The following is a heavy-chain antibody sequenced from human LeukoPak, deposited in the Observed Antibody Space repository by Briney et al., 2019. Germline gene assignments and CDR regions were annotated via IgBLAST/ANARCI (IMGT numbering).Heavy chain of an antibody. Sequence: GGSLRLSCAASGFTFSSYGMHWVRQAPGKGLEWVAAIWYGGSNKYYADSVKGRFTISRDNSKNTLYLQMNSLRAEDTAVYYCAKRSSSLGYNWFDPWGQGTLVTVSS. CDR1: GFTFSSYG. D-gene: IGHD6-13*01. V-gene: IGHV3-33*06. CDR3: AKRSSSLGYNWFDP. CDR2: IWYGGSNK. J-gene: IGHJ5*02.